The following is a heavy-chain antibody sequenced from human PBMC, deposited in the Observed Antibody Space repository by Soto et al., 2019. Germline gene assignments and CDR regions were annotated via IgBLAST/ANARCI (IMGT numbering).Heavy chain of an antibody. D-gene: IGHD3-10*01. CDR1: GGSISSYY. CDR3: ARYFYTEGTDY. Sequence: SETLSLTCTVSGGSISSYYWSSIRQPPGKGLEWIGYICYSGSTNYNPSLKSRVTISVDTSKNQFSLKLSSVTAADTAVYYCARYFYTEGTDYWGQGTLVTVSS. CDR2: ICYSGST. J-gene: IGHJ4*02. V-gene: IGHV4-59*08.